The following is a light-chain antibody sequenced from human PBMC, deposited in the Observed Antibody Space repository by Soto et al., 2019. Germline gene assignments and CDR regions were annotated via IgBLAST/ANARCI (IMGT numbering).Light chain of an antibody. Sequence: SYELTQPLSVSVALGQTARITCRGNNIGSKNVNWYQQKPGQAPVLVIYRDSNRPSGIPERFSGSNAGNTATLTISRAQAGDEADYYGQVWDSSTVFGGGTKLTVL. J-gene: IGLJ2*01. V-gene: IGLV3-9*01. CDR3: QVWDSSTV. CDR1: NIGSKN. CDR2: RDS.